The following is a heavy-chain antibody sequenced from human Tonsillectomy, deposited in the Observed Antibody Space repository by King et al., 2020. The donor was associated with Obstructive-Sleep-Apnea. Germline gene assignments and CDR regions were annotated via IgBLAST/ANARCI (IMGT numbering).Heavy chain of an antibody. CDR2: ISDSTAGTGS. V-gene: IGHV3-23*04. D-gene: IGHD2-2*01. J-gene: IGHJ4*02. Sequence: VQLVESGGGLVQPGGSLRLSCAASGVTFSKFAMSWVRQAPGRGLEWVSAISDSTAGTGSYYADSVKGRFTLSRDNSKNTLYLHMNSLRADDTALYYCAKDMGGGPAANFDYWGQGTLVTVSS. CDR1: GVTFSKFA. CDR3: AKDMGGGPAANFDY.